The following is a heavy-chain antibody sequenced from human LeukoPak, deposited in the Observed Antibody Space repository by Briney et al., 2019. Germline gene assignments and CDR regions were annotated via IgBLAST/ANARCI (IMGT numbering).Heavy chain of an antibody. J-gene: IGHJ4*02. CDR1: GFTLISYS. Sequence: GGSLRLSCAASGFTLISYSMNWVRQAPGKGLEWFSYISSSSSTISYADSVKGRFTISRDNANNSLYLQMNRLRAEDTAVYYCARERGAYKLWGQGTLVTVSS. D-gene: IGHD3-16*01. CDR2: ISSSSSTI. V-gene: IGHV3-48*01. CDR3: ARERGAYKL.